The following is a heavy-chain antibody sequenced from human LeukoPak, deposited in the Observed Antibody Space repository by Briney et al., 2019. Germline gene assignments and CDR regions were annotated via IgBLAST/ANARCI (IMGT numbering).Heavy chain of an antibody. D-gene: IGHD2-2*01. V-gene: IGHV3-64*01. CDR3: ARDGLDCSSTSCYGDY. CDR1: GFTFSSYA. J-gene: IGHJ4*02. Sequence: GGSLRPSCAASGFTFSSYAMRWVRQAPGKGLEYVSAISSNGGSTYYANSVKGRFTISRDNSKNTLYLQMGSLRAEDMAVYYCARDGLDCSSTSCYGDYWGQGTLVTVSS. CDR2: ISSNGGST.